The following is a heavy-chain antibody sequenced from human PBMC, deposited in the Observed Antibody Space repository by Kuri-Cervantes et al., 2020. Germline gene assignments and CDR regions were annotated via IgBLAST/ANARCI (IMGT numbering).Heavy chain of an antibody. Sequence: ASVKVSCKASGYTFTTSAISWVRQAPGQGLEWMGWMSTYNGNTNYAQKLQGRVTMTRDTSTSTAYLELRSLTSDDTAVYYCARDASSSWSIYYYYYMDVWGKGTTVTVSS. V-gene: IGHV1-18*01. CDR3: ARDASSSWSIYYYYYMDV. D-gene: IGHD6-13*01. CDR2: MSTYNGNT. CDR1: GYTFTTSA. J-gene: IGHJ6*03.